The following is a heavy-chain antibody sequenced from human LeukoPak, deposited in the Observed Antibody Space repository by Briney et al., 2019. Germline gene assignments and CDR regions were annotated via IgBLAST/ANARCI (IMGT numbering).Heavy chain of an antibody. Sequence: SVKVSCKASGGTFSGYATSWVRQAPGQGLEWMGRIIPILGIANYAQKFQGRVTITADKSTSTAYMELSSLRSEDTAVYYCARVDTAMVIDYWGQGTLVTVSS. CDR2: IIPILGIA. J-gene: IGHJ4*02. V-gene: IGHV1-69*04. CDR1: GGTFSGYA. D-gene: IGHD5-18*01. CDR3: ARVDTAMVIDY.